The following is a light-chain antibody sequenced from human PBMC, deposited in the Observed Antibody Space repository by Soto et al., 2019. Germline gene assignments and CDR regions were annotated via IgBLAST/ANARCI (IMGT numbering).Light chain of an antibody. CDR3: CSYAGTSTHTV. CDR1: SSDVGSYKL. CDR2: EVS. J-gene: IGLJ7*01. V-gene: IGLV2-23*02. Sequence: QSALTQPASVSGSPGQSITISCTGTSSDVGSYKLVSWYQQHPGKAPKLMISEVSKRPSGISDRFSGSKSGSTASLTTSGLQAEDEDDYYCCSYAGTSTHTVFGERTQLTVL.